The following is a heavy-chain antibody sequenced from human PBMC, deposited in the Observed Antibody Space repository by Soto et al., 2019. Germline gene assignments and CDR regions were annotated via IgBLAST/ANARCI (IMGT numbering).Heavy chain of an antibody. V-gene: IGHV4-39*07. CDR1: GGSIGSSSYY. Sequence: SETLSLTCTVSGGSIGSSSYYWGWIRQPPGKGLEWIGSIYYSGSTTYNPSLKSRVTISVDTSKNQFSLRLSSVTAADTAVYYCATQTANFYGSGSYYLPFDYWGQGTLVTVSS. J-gene: IGHJ4*02. D-gene: IGHD3-10*01. CDR3: ATQTANFYGSGSYYLPFDY. CDR2: IYYSGST.